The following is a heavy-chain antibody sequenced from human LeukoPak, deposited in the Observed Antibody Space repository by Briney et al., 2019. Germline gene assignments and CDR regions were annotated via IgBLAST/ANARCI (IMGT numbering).Heavy chain of an antibody. CDR2: ISSSSYI. J-gene: IGHJ3*02. CDR3: ATVSRFSSAAGAFDI. CDR1: GFTFSSYS. V-gene: IGHV3-21*01. Sequence: GGSLRLSCAASGFTFSSYSMNRVRQAPGKGLEWVSSISSSSYIYYADSVKGRFTISRDNAKNSLYLQMNSLRAEDTAVYYCATVSRFSSAAGAFDIWGQGTMVTVSS. D-gene: IGHD6-19*01.